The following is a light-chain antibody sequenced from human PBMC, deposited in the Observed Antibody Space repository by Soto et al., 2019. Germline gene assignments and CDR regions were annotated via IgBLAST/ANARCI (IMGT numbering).Light chain of an antibody. J-gene: IGKJ1*01. V-gene: IGKV3-20*01. CDR3: HQYVTST. CDR1: QTISSNY. Sequence: EIVLTQSPGTLSVSPGERATLSCRASQTISSNYLAWYQQKPGQAPSLLIYGTSSRATGIPDRFSGSGPGTAFTLTITILEPAHSSLYYCHQYVTSTFGQGTKVQIK. CDR2: GTS.